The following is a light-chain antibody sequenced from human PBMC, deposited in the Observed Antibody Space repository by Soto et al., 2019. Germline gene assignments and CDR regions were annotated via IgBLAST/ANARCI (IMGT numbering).Light chain of an antibody. Sequence: QSALTQPASVSGSPGQSITISCTGTSSDVGAYNYVSWYQQHPGKAPKLMIYDVSNRPSGVSNRFSGSKSGNTASLTISGLQAEDEAYYHCSSYTSSSTLGVFGGGTKVTVL. J-gene: IGLJ2*01. CDR3: SSYTSSSTLGV. V-gene: IGLV2-14*01. CDR2: DVS. CDR1: SSDVGAYNY.